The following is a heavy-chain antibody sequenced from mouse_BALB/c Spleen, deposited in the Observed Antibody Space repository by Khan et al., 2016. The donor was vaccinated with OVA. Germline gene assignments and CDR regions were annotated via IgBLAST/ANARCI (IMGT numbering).Heavy chain of an antibody. J-gene: IGHJ4*01. Sequence: QVRLQQSGPELVKPEALVKISCKASGYTFTSYDINWVRQRPGQGLEWIGWIYPGDGSTEYNEKFKGKATLTADKSSSTAYMQLSSLTSENSAVYFCEREGLRGVARDYWGQGTSVTVSS. CDR2: IYPGDGST. V-gene: IGHV1S56*01. CDR3: EREGLRGVARDY. D-gene: IGHD2-4*01. CDR1: GYTFTSYD.